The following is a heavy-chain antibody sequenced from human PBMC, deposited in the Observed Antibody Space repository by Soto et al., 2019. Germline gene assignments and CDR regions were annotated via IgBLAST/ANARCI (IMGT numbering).Heavy chain of an antibody. CDR3: AHIRDYSNYGWFEP. CDR1: GGSIRTSPFY. J-gene: IGHJ5*02. V-gene: IGHV4-39*01. CDR2: VYYSGTT. D-gene: IGHD4-4*01. Sequence: LSLTCSVSGGSIRTSPFYWAWILHPPGKGLEWIGSVYYSGTTYRNPSLKSRATIFVDTSKNQFSLRLSSVTAADTATYYCAHIRDYSNYGWFEPWGQGSLVTVSS.